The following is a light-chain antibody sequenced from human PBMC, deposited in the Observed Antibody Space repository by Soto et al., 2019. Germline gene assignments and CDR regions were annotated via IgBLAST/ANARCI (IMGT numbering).Light chain of an antibody. CDR1: QSSCSR. V-gene: IGKV1-5*03. CDR2: KAS. Sequence: DIQMTQSPSTLYASVGDSDTVTCRASQSSCSRLAWYQQNRGKAPKLLSYKASTLENGVPSRYRGSGSGTDFTLTISSRKPNEFATYSGQRYNAFAGRFGPGANGAIK. J-gene: IGKJ1*01. CDR3: QRYNAFAGR.